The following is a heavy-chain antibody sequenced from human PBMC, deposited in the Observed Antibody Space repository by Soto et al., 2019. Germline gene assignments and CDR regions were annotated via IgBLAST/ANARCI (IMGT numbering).Heavy chain of an antibody. CDR1: GFTFSSYG. CDR3: AKTSNDYGDYGDY. D-gene: IGHD4-17*01. J-gene: IGHJ4*02. CDR2: ISYDGSYK. Sequence: QVQLVESGGGVVQPGRSLRLSCAASGFTFSSYGMHWVRQAPGKGLEWVAVISYDGSYKYYADSVKGRVTISRDNSKNTLYLQMNSLRAEDTAVYYCAKTSNDYGDYGDYWGQGTLVTVSS. V-gene: IGHV3-30*18.